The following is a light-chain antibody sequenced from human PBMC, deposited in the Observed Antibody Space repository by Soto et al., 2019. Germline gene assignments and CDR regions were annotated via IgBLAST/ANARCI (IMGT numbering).Light chain of an antibody. V-gene: IGKV3-15*01. CDR3: QQYNNWPPWT. CDR1: QSVSSN. Sequence: EIVMTQSPATLSVSPGERATLSCRASQSVSSNLAWYQQKPGQAPRLLIYGASTRATGIPARCSGSGSGTAITLTISSLQSEDFAVYYCQQYNNWPPWTFGQGTKVEIK. J-gene: IGKJ1*01. CDR2: GAS.